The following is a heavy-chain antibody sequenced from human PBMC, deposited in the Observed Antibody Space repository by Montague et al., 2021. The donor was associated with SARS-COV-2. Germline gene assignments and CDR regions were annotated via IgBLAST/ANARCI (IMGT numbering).Heavy chain of an antibody. V-gene: IGHV3-23*01. D-gene: IGHD6-19*01. CDR2: IFGSGAGT. J-gene: IGHJ2*01. CDR1: GFAFNNFA. CDR3: AKQPGAGAVVYWYFDL. Sequence: SLRLSCAASGFAFNNFAMTWVRQAPGKGLEWVSSIFGSGAGTCYADSVKGQFTISRDNSKNTLYLQMNSLRAEDTAKYYCAKQPGAGAVVYWYFDLWDRGTVVSVSS.